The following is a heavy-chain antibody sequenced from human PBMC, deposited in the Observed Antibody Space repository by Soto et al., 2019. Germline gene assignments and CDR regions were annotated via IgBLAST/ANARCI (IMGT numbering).Heavy chain of an antibody. Sequence: SCPTLVNPTQTLTLTCTFSGFSLSTSGMCVSWIRQPPGKALEWLALIDWDDDKYYSTSLKTRLTISKDTSKNQVVLTMTNMDPVDTATYYCARIYYYGSGSYYDYWGQGTLVTVSS. V-gene: IGHV2-70*01. CDR1: GFSLSTSGMC. D-gene: IGHD3-10*01. CDR3: ARIYYYGSGSYYDY. CDR2: IDWDDDK. J-gene: IGHJ4*02.